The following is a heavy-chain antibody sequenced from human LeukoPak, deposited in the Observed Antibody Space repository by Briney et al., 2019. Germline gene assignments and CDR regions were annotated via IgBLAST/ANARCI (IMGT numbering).Heavy chain of an antibody. CDR1: GFTFSSYW. Sequence: GGSLRLSCAASGFTFSSYWMSWVRQAPGKGLEWVANLNQDGSEKYYVDAVKGRFTISRDNPKNSLYLQMNSLRAQDTAVYYCARLLPVGSGAFDYWGQGTLVTVSS. CDR2: LNQDGSEK. V-gene: IGHV3-7*01. CDR3: ARLLPVGSGAFDY. J-gene: IGHJ4*02. D-gene: IGHD1-26*01.